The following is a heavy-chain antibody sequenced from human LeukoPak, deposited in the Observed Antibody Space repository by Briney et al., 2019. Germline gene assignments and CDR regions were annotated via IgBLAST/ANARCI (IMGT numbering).Heavy chain of an antibody. CDR2: ISSTGATI. D-gene: IGHD5-12*01. CDR1: GFTFSSYA. CDR3: ARGDIASYYYSLEV. J-gene: IGHJ6*03. Sequence: QPGGSLRLSCAASGFTFSSYAMSWVRQAPGKGLEWVSYISSTGATIYYADSVKGRFTISRDNAKNSLFLQMSSLRAEDTAVYYCARGDIASYYYSLEVWGTGTTVIISS. V-gene: IGHV3-48*04.